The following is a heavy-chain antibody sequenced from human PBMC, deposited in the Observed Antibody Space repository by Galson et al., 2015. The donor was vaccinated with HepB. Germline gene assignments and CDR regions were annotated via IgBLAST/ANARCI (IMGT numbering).Heavy chain of an antibody. CDR3: ARHLAVAATYFDY. Sequence: SLRLSCAGSGFTFVDYAMAWARQAPGKGLEWVGFIRSKVHGGTTEYAASVRGRFTISRDDSKSIAYPQMNSLKTEDSAVYFCARHLAVAATYFDYWGQGTLVTVSS. CDR2: IRSKVHGGTT. D-gene: IGHD6-19*01. CDR1: GFTFVDYA. J-gene: IGHJ4*02. V-gene: IGHV3-49*04.